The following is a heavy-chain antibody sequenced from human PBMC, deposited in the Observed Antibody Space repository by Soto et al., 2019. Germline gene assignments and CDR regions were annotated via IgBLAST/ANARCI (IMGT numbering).Heavy chain of an antibody. Sequence: PSETLSLTCNVSGGSISTSDYYWSWIRQHPGKGLEWLGYIYYSGDTLYNPSLTGRIVISVDTSKNQFSLKLTSVTAADTAVYFCARDHRKTRGWYFHLWGRGTLVTVYS. J-gene: IGHJ2*01. D-gene: IGHD3-10*01. V-gene: IGHV4-31*03. CDR1: GGSISTSDYY. CDR2: IYYSGDT. CDR3: ARDHRKTRGWYFHL.